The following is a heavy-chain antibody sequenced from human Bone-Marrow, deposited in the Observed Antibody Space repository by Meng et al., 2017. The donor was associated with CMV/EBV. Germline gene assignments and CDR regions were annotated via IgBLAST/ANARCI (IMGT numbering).Heavy chain of an antibody. CDR3: ARGNYDSSGYSKLNWFDP. V-gene: IGHV4-59*01. Sequence: SETLSLTCAVYGGSFSGYYWSWIRQPPGKGLEWIGYIYYSGSTNYNPSLKSRVTISVDTSKNQFSLKLSSVTAADTAVYYCARGNYDSSGYSKLNWFDPWGQGTRVTVSS. CDR2: IYYSGST. D-gene: IGHD3-22*01. CDR1: GGSFSGYY. J-gene: IGHJ5*02.